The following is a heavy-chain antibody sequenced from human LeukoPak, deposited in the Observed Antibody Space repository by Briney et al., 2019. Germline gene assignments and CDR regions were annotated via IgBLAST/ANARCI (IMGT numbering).Heavy chain of an antibody. CDR2: IYYSGST. CDR3: ATTTIRLGY. Sequence: SETLSLTCTVSGGSISSYYWSWIRQPPGKGLEWIGYIYYSGSTNYNPSLKSRVTISVDTSKNQFSLKLSSVTAADTAVYYCATTTIRLGYWGQGTLVAVSS. CDR1: GGSISSYY. D-gene: IGHD1-26*01. V-gene: IGHV4-59*12. J-gene: IGHJ4*02.